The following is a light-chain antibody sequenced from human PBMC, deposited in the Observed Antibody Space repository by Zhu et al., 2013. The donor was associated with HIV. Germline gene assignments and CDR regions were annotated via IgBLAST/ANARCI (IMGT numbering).Light chain of an antibody. J-gene: IGLJ2*01. Sequence: QSALTQPPSASGSRGQSVTISCTGTSSDVGGYNQVSWYQQHPGKAPKLMIYEVSKRPSGVPDRFSGSKSGNTASLTVSGLQAEDESDYYCQSYDTRLSVVFGGGTKLTVL. CDR1: SSDVGGYNQ. CDR3: QSYDTRLSVV. V-gene: IGLV2-8*01. CDR2: EVS.